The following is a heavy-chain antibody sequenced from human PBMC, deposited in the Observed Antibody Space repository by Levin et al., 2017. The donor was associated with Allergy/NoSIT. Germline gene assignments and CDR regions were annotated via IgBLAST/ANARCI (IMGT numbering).Heavy chain of an antibody. CDR2: ISYDGINK. D-gene: IGHD3-10*01. CDR1: GFTFSSYG. V-gene: IGHV3-30*18. Sequence: GGSLRLSCAASGFTFSSYGIHWVRQAPGKGLEWVAVISYDGINKFYADSVKGRFTISRDNSKNTLSLQMNNLRTEDTAVYFCAKDWGAGYGSGMLHNQFDPWGQGTLVTVSS. J-gene: IGHJ5*02. CDR3: AKDWGAGYGSGMLHNQFDP.